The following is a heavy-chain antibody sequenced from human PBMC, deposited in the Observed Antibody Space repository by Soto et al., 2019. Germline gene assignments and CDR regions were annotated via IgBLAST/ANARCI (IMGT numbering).Heavy chain of an antibody. Sequence: PSETLSLTCTVTGDSISSRSYYWGWIRQPPGKGLEWIGSIYYSGSTYYNPSLKSRVTISVDTSKNQFSLKLSSVTAADTAVYYCARVRSIGSGYYSYFDYWGQGTLVTVSS. V-gene: IGHV4-39*07. CDR3: ARVRSIGSGYYSYFDY. J-gene: IGHJ4*02. CDR1: GDSISSRSYY. D-gene: IGHD3-22*01. CDR2: IYYSGST.